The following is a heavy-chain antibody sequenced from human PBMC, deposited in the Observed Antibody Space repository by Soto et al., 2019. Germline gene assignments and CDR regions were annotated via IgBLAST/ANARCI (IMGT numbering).Heavy chain of an antibody. CDR3: ARGNGTGLNRCSWSPRY. V-gene: IGHV3-21*01. CDR2: ISSSSTYI. CDR1: GFSFSYYS. J-gene: IGHJ4*01. D-gene: IGHD6-13*01. Sequence: GGSLRLSCEASGFSFSYYSMNWVRQAPGKGLEWVSSISSSSTYINYADDMKGRFRIFSDNTNHSLLLLMSSPRAEETADYYCARGNGTGLNRCSWSPRYWGQGTLVTVSS.